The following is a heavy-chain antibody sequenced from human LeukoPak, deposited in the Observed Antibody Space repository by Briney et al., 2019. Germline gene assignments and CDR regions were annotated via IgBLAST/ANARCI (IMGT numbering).Heavy chain of an antibody. Sequence: GGSLRLSCAASGFTFSSYGMHWVRQAPGKGLEWVAVISYDGSNKYYADSVKGRFTISRDNSKNTLYLQMNSLRAEDTAVYYCAKIAAVWEDSSGSPVLFDYWGQGTLVTVSS. CDR2: ISYDGSNK. D-gene: IGHD3-22*01. V-gene: IGHV3-30*18. CDR1: GFTFSSYG. J-gene: IGHJ4*02. CDR3: AKIAAVWEDSSGSPVLFDY.